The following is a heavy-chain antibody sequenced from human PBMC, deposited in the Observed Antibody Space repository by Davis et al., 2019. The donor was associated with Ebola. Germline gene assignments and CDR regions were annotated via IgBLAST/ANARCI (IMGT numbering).Heavy chain of an antibody. CDR2: IYSGGST. D-gene: IGHD3-3*01. V-gene: IGHV3-53*05. CDR3: AREGEYYDFWSGSNYFDY. J-gene: IGHJ4*02. CDR1: GFTVSSNY. Sequence: GESLKISCAASGFTVSSNYMSWVRQAPGKGLEWVSVIYSGGSTYYADSVKGRFTISRDNSKNTLYLQMNSLRAEDTAVYYCAREGEYYDFWSGSNYFDYWGQGTLVTVSS.